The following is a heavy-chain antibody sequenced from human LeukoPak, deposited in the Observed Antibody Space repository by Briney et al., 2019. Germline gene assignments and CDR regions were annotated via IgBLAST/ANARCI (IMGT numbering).Heavy chain of an antibody. CDR2: IYYSGST. D-gene: IGHD6-19*01. CDR3: GRAEALGSGCFDY. V-gene: IGHV4-59*01. J-gene: IGHJ4*02. Sequence: SETLSLTCTVSGGSISTYYWSWIRQPPGKGVEWIGYIYYSGSTNYNPSLRSRVTISVDTSKNQFSLKLGSVTAAATAVYYCGRAEALGSGCFDYWGQGTLVTVSS. CDR1: GGSISTYY.